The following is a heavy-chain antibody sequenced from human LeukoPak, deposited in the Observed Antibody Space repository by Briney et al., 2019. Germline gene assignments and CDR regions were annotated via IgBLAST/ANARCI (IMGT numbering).Heavy chain of an antibody. CDR2: ISGSGGST. V-gene: IGHV3-23*01. D-gene: IGHD6-13*01. Sequence: PGGSPRLSCAASGFTFSSYAMSWVRQAPGKGLEWVSAISGSGGSTYYADSVKGRFTISRDNSKNTLYLQMNSLRAEDTAVYYCAKSRPMYSSSPIDYWGQGTLVTVSS. CDR1: GFTFSSYA. J-gene: IGHJ4*02. CDR3: AKSRPMYSSSPIDY.